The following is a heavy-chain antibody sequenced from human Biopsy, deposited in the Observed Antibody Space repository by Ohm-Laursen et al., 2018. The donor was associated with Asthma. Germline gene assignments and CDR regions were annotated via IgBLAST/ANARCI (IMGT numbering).Heavy chain of an antibody. CDR2: ISYTGSA. V-gene: IGHV4-39*01. J-gene: IGHJ4*02. Sequence: SDTLSLTCTVSGGSMSSSSYYWGWIRQPPGKGLEWMGSISYTGSAYHNPSLKSRFTLSVDTSKNHFSLKLSSVTAADTAVYYCARHWDWGSFFDYWGQGTPVTVSS. CDR3: ARHWDWGSFFDY. CDR1: GGSMSSSSYY. D-gene: IGHD7-27*01.